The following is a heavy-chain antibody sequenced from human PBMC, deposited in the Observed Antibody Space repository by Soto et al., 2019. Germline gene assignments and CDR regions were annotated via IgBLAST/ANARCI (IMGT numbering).Heavy chain of an antibody. CDR1: GGSFSGYY. CDR3: ATGDPGAICSTALGSSHWFVA. D-gene: IGHD2-2*01. CDR2: INHRGTT. J-gene: IGHJ5*02. V-gene: IGHV4-34*01. Sequence: QVQLQQWGAGLLRPSETLSLTCAVYGGSFSGYYWSWIRQSPGKGLEWIAEINHRGTTNHNPSLKSRVTLTVDTSKNQFSLRLRPVAAALTALYCSATGDPGAICSTALGSSHWFVAWGQGSLV.